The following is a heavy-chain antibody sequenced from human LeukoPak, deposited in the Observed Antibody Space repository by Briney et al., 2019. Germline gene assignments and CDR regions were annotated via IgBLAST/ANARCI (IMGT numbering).Heavy chain of an antibody. J-gene: IGHJ3*02. CDR3: AKERGYSSRFALDI. Sequence: PGGTLRLSCAASGFTFSSYGMHWVRQAPGKGLEWVAVISYDGSNKYYADSVKGRFTISRDNSKNTLYLQMNSLRAEDTAVYYCAKERGYSSRFALDIWGQGTMVTVSS. D-gene: IGHD6-13*01. V-gene: IGHV3-30*18. CDR2: ISYDGSNK. CDR1: GFTFSSYG.